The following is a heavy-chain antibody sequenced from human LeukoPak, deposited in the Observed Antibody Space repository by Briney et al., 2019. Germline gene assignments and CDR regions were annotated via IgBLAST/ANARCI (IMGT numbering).Heavy chain of an antibody. J-gene: IGHJ4*02. CDR1: GYTFTNNY. Sequence: AASVKVSCKASGYTFTNNYLHWVRQAPGQGLEWMGMIYPRDGSTSYAQNFQGRVTVTRDTSTTTVHMELRGLRSEDTAVYYCARDQEGFDYWGQETVVTVSS. V-gene: IGHV1-46*01. CDR2: IYPRDGST. CDR3: ARDQEGFDY.